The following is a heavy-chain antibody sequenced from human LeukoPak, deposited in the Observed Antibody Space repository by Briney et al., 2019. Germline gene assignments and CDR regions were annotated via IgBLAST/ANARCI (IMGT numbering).Heavy chain of an antibody. D-gene: IGHD1-26*01. CDR2: ISSHGNYI. V-gene: IGHV3-21*01. Sequence: PGGSLSLSCAGSGFTFTSYSLNWVRQAPGKGLELISCISSHGNYIYYAYSVKGRIISFGAYANNSVFLQMNSLRAEDTGIYYCARDGQWDLTYYLDYWGQGILVSVSS. CDR1: GFTFTSYS. J-gene: IGHJ4*02. CDR3: ARDGQWDLTYYLDY.